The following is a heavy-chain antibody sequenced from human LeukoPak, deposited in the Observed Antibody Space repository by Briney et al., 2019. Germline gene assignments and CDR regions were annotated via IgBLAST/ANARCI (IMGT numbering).Heavy chain of an antibody. J-gene: IGHJ4*02. CDR2: FDPEDGET. D-gene: IGHD2-15*01. CDR1: GYTLTELS. V-gene: IGHV1-24*01. CDR3: ATVYCSGGSCYSEFGY. Sequence: ASVKVSCKVSGYTLTELSRHWVRRAPGKGLGWRGGFDPEDGETIYAQKFQGRVTMTEDTSTDTAYMELSSLRSEDTAVYYCATVYCSGGSCYSEFGYWGQGTLVTVSS.